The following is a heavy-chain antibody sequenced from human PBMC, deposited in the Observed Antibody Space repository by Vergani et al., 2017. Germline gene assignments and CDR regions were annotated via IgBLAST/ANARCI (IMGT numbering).Heavy chain of an antibody. D-gene: IGHD3-10*01. CDR1: GASVNSYY. CDR3: ARSRIYYGAGSPDY. Sequence: EEGIGLVKPSETLSLTCTVSGASVNSYYWSWIRQPPGKGLEWMGYVSFRGDTLYDPSVKGRMTISLNTSSNQFSLYLTSVTAADTAVYYCARSRIYYGAGSPDYWGQGTLVTVSS. CDR2: VSFRGDT. J-gene: IGHJ4*02. V-gene: IGHV4-59*02.